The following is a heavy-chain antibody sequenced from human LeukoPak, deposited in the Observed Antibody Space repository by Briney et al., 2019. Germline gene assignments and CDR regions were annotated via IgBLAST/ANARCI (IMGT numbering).Heavy chain of an antibody. J-gene: IGHJ4*02. CDR2: IYSGGSS. D-gene: IGHD3-22*01. V-gene: IGHV4-4*07. CDR1: GGSISSYY. Sequence: SETLSLTCTVSGGSISSYYWSWIRQPAGKGLEWIGRIYSGGSSDYNPSLKSRVTISVDTSNNQFSLKLTSVTAADTAVYYCARGLNYYESSGLGYWGQGTLVTVSS. CDR3: ARGLNYYESSGLGY.